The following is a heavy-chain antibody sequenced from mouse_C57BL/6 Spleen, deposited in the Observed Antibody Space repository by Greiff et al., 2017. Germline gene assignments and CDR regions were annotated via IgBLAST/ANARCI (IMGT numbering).Heavy chain of an antibody. CDR3: TTRQAFAY. CDR1: GFNIKDDY. D-gene: IGHD6-1*01. Sequence: VQLQQSGAELVRPGASVKLSCTASGFNIKDDYMHWVKQRPEQGLEWIGWIDPENGDTEYASKFQGKATITADTSSNTAYLQLSSLTSEDTAVYSCTTRQAFAYWGQGTLVTVSA. CDR2: IDPENGDT. V-gene: IGHV14-4*01. J-gene: IGHJ3*01.